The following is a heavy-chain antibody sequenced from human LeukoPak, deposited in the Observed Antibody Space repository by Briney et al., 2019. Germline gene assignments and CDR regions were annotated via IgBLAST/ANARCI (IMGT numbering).Heavy chain of an antibody. Sequence: ASVKVSCKASGYTFTSYYMHWVRQAPGQGLEWMGIINPSGGSTSYAQKFQGRVTMTRDTSTSTVYMELSSLRSEDTAVYYCARSPAGDSDYYYYYMDVWGKGTTVTVSS. D-gene: IGHD2-21*02. CDR3: ARSPAGDSDYYYYYMDV. V-gene: IGHV1-46*01. J-gene: IGHJ6*03. CDR2: INPSGGST. CDR1: GYTFTSYY.